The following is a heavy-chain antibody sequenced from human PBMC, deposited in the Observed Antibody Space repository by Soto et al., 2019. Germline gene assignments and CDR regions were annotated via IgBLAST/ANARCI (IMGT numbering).Heavy chain of an antibody. D-gene: IGHD2-15*01. CDR3: ATDASVGYCSGGSCYAFDY. J-gene: IGHJ4*02. CDR1: GYTLTELS. CDR2: FDPEDGET. V-gene: IGHV1-24*01. Sequence: ASVEVSCKVSGYTLTELSIHWVRQAPGKGLEWMGGFDPEDGETIYAQKFQGRVTMTEDTSTDTAYMELSSLRSEDTAVYYCATDASVGYCSGGSCYAFDYWGQGTLVTVSS.